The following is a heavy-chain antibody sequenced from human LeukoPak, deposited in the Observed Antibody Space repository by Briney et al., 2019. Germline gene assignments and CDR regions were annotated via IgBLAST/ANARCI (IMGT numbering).Heavy chain of an antibody. D-gene: IGHD3-10*01. CDR1: GGSISSGGYY. V-gene: IGHV4-31*03. CDR3: ARLMGSGTYPHYFDY. CDR2: IYYSGST. Sequence: SETLSLTCTVSGGSISSGGYYWSWIRQHPGKGLEWIGYIYYSGSTYYNPSLKSRVTISVDTSKNQFSLKLSSVTAADTAVYYCARLMGSGTYPHYFDYWGQGTLVTVSS. J-gene: IGHJ4*02.